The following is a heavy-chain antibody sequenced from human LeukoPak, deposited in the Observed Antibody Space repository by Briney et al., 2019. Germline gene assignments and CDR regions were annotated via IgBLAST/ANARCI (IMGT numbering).Heavy chain of an antibody. CDR3: ARAPPGYCSGGSCYEDY. CDR1: GFTFSSYG. D-gene: IGHD2-15*01. Sequence: GGSLRLSCAASGFTFSSYGMHWVRQAPGKGLEWVAFIRYGGSNKYYADSVKGRFTISRDNSKNTLYLQMNSLRAEDTALYYCARAPPGYCSGGSCYEDYWGQGTLVTVSS. J-gene: IGHJ4*02. V-gene: IGHV3-30*02. CDR2: IRYGGSNK.